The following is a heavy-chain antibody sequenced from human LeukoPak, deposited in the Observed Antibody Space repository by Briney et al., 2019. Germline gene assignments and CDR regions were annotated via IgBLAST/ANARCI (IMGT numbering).Heavy chain of an antibody. V-gene: IGHV1-2*02. D-gene: IGHD6-19*01. CDR1: GYTFTSYD. Sequence: RASVKVSCKASGYTFTSYDINWVRQAPGQGLEWMGWINPNSGGTNYAQKFQGRVTMTRDTSISTAYMELSRLRSDDTAMYYCARSSGWKYNIDYWGQGTLVTVSS. CDR3: ARSSGWKYNIDY. J-gene: IGHJ4*02. CDR2: INPNSGGT.